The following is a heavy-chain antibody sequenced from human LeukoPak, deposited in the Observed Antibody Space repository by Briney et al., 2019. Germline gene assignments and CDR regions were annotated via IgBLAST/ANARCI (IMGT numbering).Heavy chain of an antibody. CDR3: ARSSGIVVVPAAMFGHAFDI. CDR1: GGTFSSYA. D-gene: IGHD2-2*01. CDR2: IIPIFGTA. V-gene: IGHV1-69*05. J-gene: IGHJ3*02. Sequence: GSSVKVSCKASGGTFSSYAISWVRQAPGQGLEWMGRIIPIFGTANYAQKFQGRVTITTDESTSTAYMELSSLRSEDTAVYYCARSSGIVVVPAAMFGHAFDIWGQGTMVTVSS.